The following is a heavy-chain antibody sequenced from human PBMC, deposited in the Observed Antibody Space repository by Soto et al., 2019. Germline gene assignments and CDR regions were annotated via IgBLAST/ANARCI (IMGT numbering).Heavy chain of an antibody. CDR1: GYNFTNYW. CDR2: IDPSGSYS. Sequence: PGESLKISCKASGYNFTNYWISWVRQLPRKGLEWMGRIDPSGSYSNYSPSFKGRVTISVDKSMTTAYLQWRGLTASDTATYYCVRRGYNASAGYDSWGQGTLVTVSS. D-gene: IGHD3-10*01. J-gene: IGHJ5*01. V-gene: IGHV5-10-1*01. CDR3: VRRGYNASAGYDS.